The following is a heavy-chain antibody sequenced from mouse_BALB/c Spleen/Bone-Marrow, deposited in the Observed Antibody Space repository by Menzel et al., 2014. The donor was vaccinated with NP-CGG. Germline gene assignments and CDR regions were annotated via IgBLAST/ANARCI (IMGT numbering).Heavy chain of an antibody. Sequence: EVKVVDSGGGLVQPGGSLRFSCTTSGFTFTDYYVSWVRQPPGKALEWLGFIRSKANGYTTEYSASVKGRFTISRDNSQSILYLQMNTLRAEDSATYYCARDIRHLDYWGRGTTLTVSS. J-gene: IGHJ2*01. CDR3: ARDIRHLDY. V-gene: IGHV7-3*02. CDR2: IRSKANGYTT. CDR1: GFTFTDYY.